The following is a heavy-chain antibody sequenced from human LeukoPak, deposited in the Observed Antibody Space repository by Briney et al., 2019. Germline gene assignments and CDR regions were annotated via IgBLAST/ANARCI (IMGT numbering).Heavy chain of an antibody. V-gene: IGHV1-18*01. CDR1: GYTFTSYG. CDR3: AREVEMATTDAFDI. J-gene: IGHJ3*02. Sequence: GASVKVSCKASGYTFTSYGITWVRQAPGQGLEWMGWINPNSGGTNSAQKFQGRVTMTRDMSTSTVYMELSSLRSEDTAVYYCAREVEMATTDAFDIWGQGTMVTVSS. D-gene: IGHD5-24*01. CDR2: INPNSGGT.